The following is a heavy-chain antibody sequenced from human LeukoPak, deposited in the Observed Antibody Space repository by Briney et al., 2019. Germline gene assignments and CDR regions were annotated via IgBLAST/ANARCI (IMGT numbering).Heavy chain of an antibody. CDR3: ARGTSPTVVTPAEYFQH. J-gene: IGHJ1*01. CDR1: GYTLTELS. D-gene: IGHD4-23*01. CDR2: FDPEDGET. V-gene: IGHV1-24*01. Sequence: ASVKVSCKVSGYTLTELSMHWVRQAPGKGLEWMGGFDPEDGETIYAQKLQGRVTLTTDTSTSTAYMELRSLRSDDTAVYYCARGTSPTVVTPAEYFQHWGQGTLVTVSS.